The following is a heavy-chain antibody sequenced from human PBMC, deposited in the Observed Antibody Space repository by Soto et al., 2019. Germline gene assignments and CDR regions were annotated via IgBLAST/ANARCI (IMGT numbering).Heavy chain of an antibody. D-gene: IGHD2-15*01. Sequence: GGSLRLSCAASGFTFSNAWMSWVRQAPGKGLEWVGRIKSKTDGGTTDYAAPVKGRFTISRDDSKNTLYLQMNSLKTEDTAVYYCTTDCSGGSCYSGGYWGQGTLVTVSS. CDR3: TTDCSGGSCYSGGY. V-gene: IGHV3-15*07. CDR2: IKSKTDGGTT. CDR1: GFTFSNAW. J-gene: IGHJ4*02.